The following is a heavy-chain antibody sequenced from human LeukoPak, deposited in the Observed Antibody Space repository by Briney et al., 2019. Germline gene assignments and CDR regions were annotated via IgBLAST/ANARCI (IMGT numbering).Heavy chain of an antibody. CDR1: GYSISSGYY. V-gene: IGHV4-38-2*02. J-gene: IGHJ4*02. CDR3: ARVGGHDYGDYIGY. CDR2: IYHSGST. Sequence: SETLSLTCTVSGYSISSGYYWGWIRQPPGKGLEWIGSIYHSGSTYYNPSLKSRVTISVDTSKNQFSLKLSSVTAADTAVYYCARVGGHDYGDYIGYWGQGTLVTVSS. D-gene: IGHD4-17*01.